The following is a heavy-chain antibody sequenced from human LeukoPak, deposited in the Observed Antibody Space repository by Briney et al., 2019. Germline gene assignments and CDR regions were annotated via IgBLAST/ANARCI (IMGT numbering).Heavy chain of an antibody. CDR2: INAGNGNT. J-gene: IGHJ4*02. CDR1: GYIFTTSA. D-gene: IGHD3-9*01. CDR3: TTSVSEGDEDGILTGFNY. Sequence: VASVKVSCKASGYIFTTSAIYWVRQAPGQRPEWMGWINAGNGNTKYSQKFQDRVSLTRDTSASAAYMELSRLTPEDTAVYYCTTSVSEGDEDGILTGFNYWGQGTLVTVSS. V-gene: IGHV1-3*01.